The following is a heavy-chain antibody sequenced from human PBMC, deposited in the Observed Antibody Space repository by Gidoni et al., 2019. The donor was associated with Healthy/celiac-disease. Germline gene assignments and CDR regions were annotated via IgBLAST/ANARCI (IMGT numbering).Heavy chain of an antibody. Sequence: QVQLQESGPGLVKPSQTLSLTCTVSGGSISSGSYYWSWIRQPAGKGLEWSGRIYTGGSTNYNPSLKSRVTISVDTSKNQFSLKLSSVTAADTAVYYCARGKAVAPFDYWGQGTLVTVSS. CDR3: ARGKAVAPFDY. J-gene: IGHJ4*02. V-gene: IGHV4-61*02. CDR1: GGSISSGSYY. D-gene: IGHD6-19*01. CDR2: IYTGGST.